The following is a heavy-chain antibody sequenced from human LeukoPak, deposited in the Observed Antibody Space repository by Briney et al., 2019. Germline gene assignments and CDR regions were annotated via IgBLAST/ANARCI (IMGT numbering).Heavy chain of an antibody. CDR1: GFTFSSYA. CDR3: ASSGSYRFDY. J-gene: IGHJ4*02. Sequence: GGSLRLSCAASGFTFSSYAMSWVRQAPGKGLEWVSHITASGTAMFYADSVKGRFTISRDNAKNSLYLQMNSLRDEDTAVYYCASSGSYRFDYWGQGTLVTVSS. V-gene: IGHV3-48*02. CDR2: ITASGTAM. D-gene: IGHD1-26*01.